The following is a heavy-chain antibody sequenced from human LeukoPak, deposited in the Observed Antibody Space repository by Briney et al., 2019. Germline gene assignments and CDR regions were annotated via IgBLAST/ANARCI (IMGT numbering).Heavy chain of an antibody. J-gene: IGHJ4*02. D-gene: IGHD4-17*01. CDR3: ARDSGHYGIGL. Sequence: SETLSLTCTVSGGSISSYYWSWIRQPPGKGLEWIGYIYYSGSTNYNPSLKSRVTMSIDTSKNQFSLKLSSVTAADTALYYCARDSGHYGIGLWGQGTLVTVSS. CDR1: GGSISSYY. V-gene: IGHV4-59*12. CDR2: IYYSGST.